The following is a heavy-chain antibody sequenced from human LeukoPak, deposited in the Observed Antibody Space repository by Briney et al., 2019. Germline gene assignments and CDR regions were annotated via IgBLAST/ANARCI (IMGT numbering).Heavy chain of an antibody. J-gene: IGHJ4*02. V-gene: IGHV3-66*01. D-gene: IGHD3-16*02. CDR2: IYSGGST. Sequence: GGSLRLSCAASGFTVSSNYMSWVRQAPGEGLEWVSVIYSGGSTYYADSVKGRFTISRDNSKNTLYLQMNSLRAEDTAVYYCARDVQYDYVWGSYRTSDYWGQGTLVTVSS. CDR3: ARDVQYDYVWGSYRTSDY. CDR1: GFTVSSNY.